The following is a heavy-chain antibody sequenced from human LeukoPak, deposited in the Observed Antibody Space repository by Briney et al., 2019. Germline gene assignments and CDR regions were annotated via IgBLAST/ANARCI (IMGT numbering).Heavy chain of an antibody. D-gene: IGHD3-16*01. V-gene: IGHV4-31*03. J-gene: IGHJ6*02. CDR2: IYYSGST. CDR1: GGSISSGGYS. Sequence: SETLSLTCTVSGGSISSGGYSWSWIRQHPGKGLEWIGYIYYSGSTYYNPSLKSRVTITVDTSKNQFSLKLSSVTAADTAVYYCARLGDYYYGMDVWGQGTTVTVSS. CDR3: ARLGDYYYGMDV.